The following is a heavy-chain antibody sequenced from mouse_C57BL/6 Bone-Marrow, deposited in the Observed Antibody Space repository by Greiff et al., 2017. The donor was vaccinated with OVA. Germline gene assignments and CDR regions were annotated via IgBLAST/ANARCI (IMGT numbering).Heavy chain of an antibody. CDR1: GYTFTDYN. V-gene: IGHV1-18*01. D-gene: IGHD2-1*01. CDR2: INPNNGGT. Sequence: VQLQQPGAELVKPGASVKLSCKASGYTFTDYNMDWVKQSHGKSLEWIGDINPNNGGTIYNQKFKGKATLTVDKSSSTAYMELRSLTSEDTAVYYCARGGYGKPYAMDYWGQGTSVTVSS. J-gene: IGHJ4*01. CDR3: ARGGYGKPYAMDY.